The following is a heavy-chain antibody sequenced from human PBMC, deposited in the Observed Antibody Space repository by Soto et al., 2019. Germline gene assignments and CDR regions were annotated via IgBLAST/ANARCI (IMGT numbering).Heavy chain of an antibody. CDR1: GGTFSSYA. CDR3: ARSISGYGPPPPSWFYYGMDV. CDR2: IIPIFGTA. V-gene: IGHV1-69*12. D-gene: IGHD5-18*01. J-gene: IGHJ6*02. Sequence: QVQLVQSGAEVKKPGSSVKVSCKASGGTFSSYAISWVRQAPGQGLEWMGGIIPIFGTANYAQKFQGRVTITADESSSTAYMELSSLRSEDTAVYYCARSISGYGPPPPSWFYYGMDVWGQGTTVTVSS.